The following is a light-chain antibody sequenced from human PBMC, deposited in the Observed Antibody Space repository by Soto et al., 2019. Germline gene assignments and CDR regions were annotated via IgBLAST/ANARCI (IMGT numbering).Light chain of an antibody. Sequence: EIVLTQSPGTLSLSPGERATLSCRASQSVTSNYLAWYQQKPGQAPRLLIYGASNRATGIPDRFSGSGSGTDFTLTISRLEPDDFAVFYCQQYGSSPFTFGPGTKVDIK. CDR1: QSVTSNY. CDR3: QQYGSSPFT. J-gene: IGKJ3*01. V-gene: IGKV3-20*01. CDR2: GAS.